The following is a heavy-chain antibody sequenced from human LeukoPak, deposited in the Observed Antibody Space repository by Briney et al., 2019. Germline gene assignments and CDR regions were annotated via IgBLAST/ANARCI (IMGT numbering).Heavy chain of an antibody. D-gene: IGHD2-15*01. CDR1: GFSITTYY. CDR2: IHSSGST. J-gene: IGHJ4*02. Sequence: SETLSLTCTVSGFSITTYYWSWIRQSPGNGLEWIGLIHSSGSTTYNPSLKSRVTISVDTSKNQFSLHLSSVTAADTAVYYCARVVAAVFDYWGQGTLVTVSS. V-gene: IGHV4-59*01. CDR3: ARVVAAVFDY.